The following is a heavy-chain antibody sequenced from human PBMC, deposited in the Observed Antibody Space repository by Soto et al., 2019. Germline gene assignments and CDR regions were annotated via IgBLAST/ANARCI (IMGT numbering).Heavy chain of an antibody. J-gene: IGHJ5*02. CDR3: AKDLTRQLAYWLDP. V-gene: IGHV1-2*02. CDR1: GFSFTGYY. D-gene: IGHD6-6*01. CDR2: INAHSGGT. Sequence: ASVKVSCKASGFSFTGYYIHWLRQAPGQGLEWMGWINAHSGGTEYAQKFQGRVTLTRDTSIATAYLTLTSLTSDDAALYYCAKDLTRQLAYWLDPWGQGTQVTVS.